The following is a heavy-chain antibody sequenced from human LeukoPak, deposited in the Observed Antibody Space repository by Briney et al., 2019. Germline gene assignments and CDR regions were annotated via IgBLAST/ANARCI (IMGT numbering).Heavy chain of an antibody. J-gene: IGHJ3*02. D-gene: IGHD3-22*01. V-gene: IGHV3-7*02. CDR1: GFTLSSHW. CDR2: NKQHGSAK. Sequence: PGGSLRLSCAASGFTLSSHWMSRVRQAPGKRLEWVGNNKQHGSAKYFVASLEGRFTSSRDKAKNSLYLQMNSLRAEDTAVYYCARIVRGIVMPQNAFDIWGQGSMVTVSS. CDR3: ARIVRGIVMPQNAFDI.